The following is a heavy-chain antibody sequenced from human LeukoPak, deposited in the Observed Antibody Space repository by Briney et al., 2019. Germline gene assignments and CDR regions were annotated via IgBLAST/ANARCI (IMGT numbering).Heavy chain of an antibody. D-gene: IGHD3-16*01. J-gene: IGHJ6*04. CDR1: GFTFSSYA. V-gene: IGHV3-30*04. Sequence: PGGSLRLSCAASGFTFSSYAMHWVRQAPGKGLEWVAVISYDGSNKYYADSVKGRFTISRDNSKNTLYLQMNSLRAEDTAVYYCARDMSENPNYYYGMDVWGKGTTVTVSS. CDR2: ISYDGSNK. CDR3: ARDMSENPNYYYGMDV.